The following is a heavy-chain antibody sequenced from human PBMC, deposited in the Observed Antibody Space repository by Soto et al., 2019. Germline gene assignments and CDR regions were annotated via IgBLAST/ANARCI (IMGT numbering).Heavy chain of an antibody. CDR1: GGSISSSGYY. V-gene: IGHV4-31*03. CDR3: ARGRTDSSGYYPPDY. D-gene: IGHD3-22*01. Sequence: QVQLQESGPGLVKPSQTLSLTCNVSGGSISSSGYYWCWIRQHPGKGLEWIGYIYYSGSTYYNPSLKSRVTISVDTSKNQFSLKLSSVTAADTAVYYCARGRTDSSGYYPPDYWGQGTLVTVSS. CDR2: IYYSGST. J-gene: IGHJ4*02.